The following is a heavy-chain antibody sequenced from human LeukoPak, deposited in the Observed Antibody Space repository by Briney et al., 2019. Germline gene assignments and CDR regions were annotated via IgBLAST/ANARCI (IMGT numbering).Heavy chain of an antibody. V-gene: IGHV3-74*01. J-gene: IGHJ3*02. CDR2: LNSDGSST. CDR1: GFTFSNYW. CDR3: ARDDVVAGTGTFDM. Sequence: GGSLRLSCAASGFTFSNYWMHWVRQAPGKGLLWVSHLNSDGSSTTYADSVKGRFTISKDNAKNTLYLQMNSLRAEDTAVYYCARDDVVAGTGTFDMWGQGTMVTVSS. D-gene: IGHD6-19*01.